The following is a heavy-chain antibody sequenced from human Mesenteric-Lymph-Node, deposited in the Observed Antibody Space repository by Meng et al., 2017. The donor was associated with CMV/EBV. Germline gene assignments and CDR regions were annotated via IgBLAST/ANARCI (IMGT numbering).Heavy chain of an antibody. CDR2: INPNSGGT. J-gene: IGHJ4*02. V-gene: IGHV1-2*02. CDR3: ARDREYYGSSGYLIY. Sequence: ASVKVSCKASGYTFTGYYMHWVRQAPGQGLEWMGWINPNSGGTNYAQKFQGRVTMTRDTSISTAYMELSRLRSDDTAVYYCARDREYYGSSGYLIYWGQGTLVTVSS. D-gene: IGHD3-22*01. CDR1: GYTFTGYY.